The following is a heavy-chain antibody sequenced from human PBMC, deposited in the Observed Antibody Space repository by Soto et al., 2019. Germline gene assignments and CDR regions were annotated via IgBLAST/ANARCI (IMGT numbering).Heavy chain of an antibody. Sequence: QVQLVESGAEVKKPGASVKVSCKASGGTFSSYAISWVRQAPGQGLEWMGGSSPIFGTAIYAQKFQGRGTXTXXESTGTDYMGLSSLRSEDTAVYYRARQLWSSYFDYWGQGTLVTVSS. V-gene: IGHV1-69*12. D-gene: IGHD5-18*01. CDR2: SSPIFGTA. CDR3: ARQLWSSYFDY. J-gene: IGHJ4*02. CDR1: GGTFSSYA.